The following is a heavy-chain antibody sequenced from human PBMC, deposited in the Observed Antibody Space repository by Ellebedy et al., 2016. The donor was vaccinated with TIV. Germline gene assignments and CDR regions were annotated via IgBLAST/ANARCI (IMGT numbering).Heavy chain of an antibody. CDR2: ISGSGVTT. Sequence: PGGSLRLSCAASGFTFSSYAMNWVRQAPGKGLEWVSGISGSGVTTYYADSVKGRFTISRDNSKNTLYLQMNSLRAEDTAVYYCAKDRITVTTPFYFDYWGQGTLVTVSS. V-gene: IGHV3-23*01. CDR3: AKDRITVTTPFYFDY. D-gene: IGHD4-11*01. CDR1: GFTFSSYA. J-gene: IGHJ4*02.